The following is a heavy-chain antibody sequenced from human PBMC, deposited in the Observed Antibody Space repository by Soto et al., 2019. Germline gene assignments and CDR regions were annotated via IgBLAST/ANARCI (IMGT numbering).Heavy chain of an antibody. Sequence: SVRPSCKARFSANTSTAMQWLRPAPARGNEWRGGLIPIFGTENSAQELQGRVTITADEAKSTAYMELSSLRSEETAVYYCERERFMTVFGDFDIWG. J-gene: IGHJ3*02. CDR1: FSANTSTA. CDR2: LIPIFGTE. D-gene: IGHD3-3*01. V-gene: IGHV1-69*13. CDR3: ERERFMTVFGDFDI.